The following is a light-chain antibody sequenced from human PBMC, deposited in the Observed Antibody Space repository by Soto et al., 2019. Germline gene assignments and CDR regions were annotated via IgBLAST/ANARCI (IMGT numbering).Light chain of an antibody. V-gene: IGKV1-27*01. Sequence: IHMTHSPASLSASVGYRVTITCLSSQGIINYLAWYQQKSGKVPNFLIYAASTLRSGVPSRFSGSGSGTEFTLTISSLQPDDFATYYCQQYNSYSPLTFGGGTKVDNK. CDR2: AAS. CDR1: QGIINY. J-gene: IGKJ4*01. CDR3: QQYNSYSPLT.